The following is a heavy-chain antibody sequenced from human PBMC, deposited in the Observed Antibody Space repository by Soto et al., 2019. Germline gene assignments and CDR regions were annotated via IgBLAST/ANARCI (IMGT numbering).Heavy chain of an antibody. CDR3: ARDSPGIAASIHGVDY. Sequence: PGGSLRLSCAASGFTFSSYSMNWVRQAPGKGLEWVSYISSSSSTIYYADSVKGRFTISRDNAKNSLYLQMNSLRAEDTAVYYCARDSPGIAASIHGVDYWGQGTLVTVSS. J-gene: IGHJ4*02. D-gene: IGHD6-13*01. CDR1: GFTFSSYS. V-gene: IGHV3-48*01. CDR2: ISSSSSTI.